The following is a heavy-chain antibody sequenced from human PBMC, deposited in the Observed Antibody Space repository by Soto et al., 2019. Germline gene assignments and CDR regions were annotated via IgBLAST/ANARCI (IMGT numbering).Heavy chain of an antibody. Sequence: ASVTVSCKASGYTFTSYAMHWVRQAPGQRLEWMGWINAGNGNTKYSQKFQGRVTITRDTSASTAYMELSSLRSEDTAVYYCARGPLEQQRGYYMDVWGKGTTVTVSS. V-gene: IGHV1-3*01. J-gene: IGHJ6*03. D-gene: IGHD6-13*01. CDR2: INAGNGNT. CDR3: ARGPLEQQRGYYMDV. CDR1: GYTFTSYA.